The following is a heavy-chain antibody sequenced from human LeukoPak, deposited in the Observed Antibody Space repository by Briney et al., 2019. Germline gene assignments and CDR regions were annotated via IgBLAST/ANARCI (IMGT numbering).Heavy chain of an antibody. V-gene: IGHV3-74*01. CDR1: GFTFSSYW. Sequence: QPGGSLRLSCAASGFTFSSYWMHWVRQAPGKGLVWVSRINSDGSSTSYADSVKGRFTISRDNAKNTLYLQMNSLRAEDTAVYYCVQGRDQLLLRNAFDIWGQGTMVTVSS. CDR3: VQGRDQLLLRNAFDI. D-gene: IGHD2-2*01. J-gene: IGHJ3*02. CDR2: INSDGSST.